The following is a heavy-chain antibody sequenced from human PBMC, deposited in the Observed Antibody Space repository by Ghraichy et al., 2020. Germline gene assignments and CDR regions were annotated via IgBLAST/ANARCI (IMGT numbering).Heavy chain of an antibody. Sequence: GESLNISCAASGFTFSSYAMHWVRQAPGKGLEWVAVISYDGSNKYYADSVKGRFTISRDNSKNTLYLQMNSLRAEDTAVYYCASSVDMAAAGTGWGQGTLVTVSS. CDR2: ISYDGSNK. D-gene: IGHD6-13*01. CDR3: ASSVDMAAAGTG. V-gene: IGHV3-30-3*01. CDR1: GFTFSSYA. J-gene: IGHJ4*02.